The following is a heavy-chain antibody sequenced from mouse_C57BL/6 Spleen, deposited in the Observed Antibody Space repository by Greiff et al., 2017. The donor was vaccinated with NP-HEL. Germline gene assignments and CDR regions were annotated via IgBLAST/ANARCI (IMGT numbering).Heavy chain of an antibody. V-gene: IGHV1-64*01. CDR2: IHPNSGST. CDR3: AREMLTGTSAMDY. D-gene: IGHD4-1*01. Sequence: QVQLQQPGAELVKPGASVKLSCKASGYTFTSYWMHWVKQRPGQGLEWIGMIHPNSGSTNYNEKFKSKATLTVDKSSSTAYMQLSSLTSEDSAVYYCAREMLTGTSAMDYWGQGTSVTVSS. J-gene: IGHJ4*01. CDR1: GYTFTSYW.